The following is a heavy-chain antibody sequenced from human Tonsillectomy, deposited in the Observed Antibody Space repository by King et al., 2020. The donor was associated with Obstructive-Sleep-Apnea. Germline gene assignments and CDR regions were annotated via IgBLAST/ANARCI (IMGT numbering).Heavy chain of an antibody. CDR1: GYSFTSYW. D-gene: IGHD4-17*01. CDR3: ATLSQVLHGDYAGWFDP. Sequence: VQLVESGAEVKKPGESLKISCKGSGYSFTSYWIGWVRQMPGKGLEWMGIIYPGDSDTRYSPSFQGQVTISADKSISTAYLQWSSLQASDTAMYYCATLSQVLHGDYAGWFDPWGQGTLVTVSS. CDR2: IYPGDSDT. V-gene: IGHV5-51*01. J-gene: IGHJ5*02.